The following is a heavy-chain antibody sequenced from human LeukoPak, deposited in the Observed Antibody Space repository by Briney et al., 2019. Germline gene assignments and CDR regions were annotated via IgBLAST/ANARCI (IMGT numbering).Heavy chain of an antibody. CDR3: ARDRLLWFGPGYYYYGMDV. D-gene: IGHD3-10*01. J-gene: IGHJ6*02. CDR1: GYTFTSYG. Sequence: ASVKVSCKASGYTFTSYGISWVRQAPGQGLEWMGWISAYNGNTNYAQKLQGRVTMTTDTSTSTAYMELRSLRSDDTAVYYCARDRLLWFGPGYYYYGMDVWGQGTTVTVSS. CDR2: ISAYNGNT. V-gene: IGHV1-18*01.